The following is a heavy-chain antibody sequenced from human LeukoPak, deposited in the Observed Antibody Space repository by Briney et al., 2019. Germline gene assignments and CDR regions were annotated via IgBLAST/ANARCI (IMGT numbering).Heavy chain of an antibody. J-gene: IGHJ3*02. CDR2: ISGNSGRT. D-gene: IGHD4-23*01. V-gene: IGHV3-23*01. CDR1: GFTFSSYA. CDR3: AKAYGGNSKAFDI. Sequence: GGSLRLSCAASGFTFSSYAMSWVRQAPGKGLEWVSSISGNSGRTYYADSVKGRFTISRDNSKNTLYLQMNSLRAEDTAVYYCAKAYGGNSKAFDIWGQGTMVTVSS.